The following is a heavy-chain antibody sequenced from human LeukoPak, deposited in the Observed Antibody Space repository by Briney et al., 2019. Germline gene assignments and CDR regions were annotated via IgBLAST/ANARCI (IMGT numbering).Heavy chain of an antibody. CDR3: ARKYSSGYKYYFDY. CDR2: IYYSVST. J-gene: IGHJ4*02. CDR1: GGSISSSSYY. V-gene: IGHV4-39*07. D-gene: IGHD3-22*01. Sequence: SETLSLTCTVSGGSISSSSYYWGWIRQPPGKGLEWIGSIYYSVSTYYNPSLKSRVTISVDTSKNQFSLKLSSVTAADTAVYYCARKYSSGYKYYFDYWGQGTLVTVSS.